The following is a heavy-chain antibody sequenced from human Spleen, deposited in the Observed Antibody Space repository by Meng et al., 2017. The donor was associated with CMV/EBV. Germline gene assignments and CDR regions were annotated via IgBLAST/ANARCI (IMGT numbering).Heavy chain of an antibody. D-gene: IGHD3-22*01. J-gene: IGHJ6*02. CDR2: IDQSGIT. CDR3: AREGYYDSSGLSGFYYYYGMDV. Sequence: SETLSLTCAVYGGSFSRYFWSWIRQSPGKGLEWIAEIDQSGITNYNPSLESRVSISVDMSKNQFSLKLSSVTAADTAVYYCAREGYYDSSGLSGFYYYYGMDVWGQGTTVTVSS. V-gene: IGHV4-34*01. CDR1: GGSFSRYF.